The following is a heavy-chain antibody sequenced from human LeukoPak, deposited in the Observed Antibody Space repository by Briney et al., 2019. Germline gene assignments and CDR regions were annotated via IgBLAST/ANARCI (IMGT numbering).Heavy chain of an antibody. CDR1: GFQFSSFW. D-gene: IGHD1-1*01. Sequence: PGGSLRLSCSASGFQFSSFWMHWVRQAPGKGLVWVSRINLDGRGTTYADSVKGRFTISRDNAKNTLYLQMNSLRAEDTAVYYCAKVMGYVYYYYMDVWGKGTTVTVSS. CDR3: AKVMGYVYYYYMDV. V-gene: IGHV3-74*01. J-gene: IGHJ6*03. CDR2: INLDGRGT.